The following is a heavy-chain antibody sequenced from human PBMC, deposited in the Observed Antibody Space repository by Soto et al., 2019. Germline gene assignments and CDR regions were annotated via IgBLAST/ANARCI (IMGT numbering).Heavy chain of an antibody. Sequence: ASVKVSCKASGYTFTSYCISWVRQAPGQGLEWMGWISAYNGNTNYAQKLQGRVTMTTDTSTSTAYMELRSLRSDDTAVYYCARDPASGDFWSGPRSEDYYYYGMDVWGQGTTVTVSS. CDR1: GYTFTSYC. J-gene: IGHJ6*02. CDR3: ARDPASGDFWSGPRSEDYYYYGMDV. CDR2: ISAYNGNT. V-gene: IGHV1-18*04. D-gene: IGHD3-3*01.